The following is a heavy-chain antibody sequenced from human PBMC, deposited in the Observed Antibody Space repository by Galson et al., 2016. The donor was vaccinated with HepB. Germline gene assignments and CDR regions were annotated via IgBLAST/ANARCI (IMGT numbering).Heavy chain of an antibody. CDR3: ARDRLSLDAFDL. V-gene: IGHV4-61*02. CDR1: GDSISSTTHY. J-gene: IGHJ3*01. Sequence: TLSLTCSVSGDSISSTTHYWTWLRQPAGKGLEWIGRIYSSGTTHYNPSLKSRVTISADTSKNEFSLNLMSVTAADTAVYFCARDRLSLDAFDLWGQGTLVTVSS. CDR2: IYSSGTT.